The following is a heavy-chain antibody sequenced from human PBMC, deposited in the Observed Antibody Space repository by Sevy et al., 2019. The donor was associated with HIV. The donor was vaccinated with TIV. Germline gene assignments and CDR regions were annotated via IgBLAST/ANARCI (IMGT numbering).Heavy chain of an antibody. V-gene: IGHV3-48*01. J-gene: IGHJ4*02. CDR1: GFTFSSYG. CDR3: ARDAGGDYYDNSGFYYFIDY. Sequence: GGSLRLSCAASGFTFSSYGMNWVRQAPGKGLEWVSYISSTSETIYYADSVKGRFTISRDNAKNSLYLRMTSLRAEETAVYYCARDAGGDYYDNSGFYYFIDYWGQGTLVTVSS. D-gene: IGHD3-22*01. CDR2: ISSTSETI.